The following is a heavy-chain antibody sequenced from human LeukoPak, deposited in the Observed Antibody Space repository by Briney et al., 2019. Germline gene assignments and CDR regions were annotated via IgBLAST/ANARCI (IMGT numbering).Heavy chain of an antibody. V-gene: IGHV3-23*01. J-gene: IGHJ4*02. CDR3: ATRATLGVTYYYGSGSPLIDY. CDR2: ISGGGDST. Sequence: PGGSLRLSCTASGFTFSSYAMSWVRQAPGKGLEWVSGISGGGDSTNYADSVKGRFTISRDNSKNTLYLQMNSLRAEDTAVYYCATRATLGVTYYYGSGSPLIDYWGQGTLVTVSS. CDR1: GFTFSSYA. D-gene: IGHD3-10*01.